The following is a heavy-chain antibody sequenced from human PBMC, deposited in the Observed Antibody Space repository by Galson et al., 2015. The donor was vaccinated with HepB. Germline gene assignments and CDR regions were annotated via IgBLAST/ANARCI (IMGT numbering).Heavy chain of an antibody. J-gene: IGHJ4*02. CDR1: GLTFRDIA. Sequence: ASGLTFRDIAMSWFRQAPGKGLEWIGFIRSNTYGGTTQSAASVKGRFTISSDDSKSTSYLQMNSRKTDDTAVYFCSSGNYDGGSDHWGQGTLVTVSS. V-gene: IGHV3-49*03. D-gene: IGHD1-7*01. CDR2: IRSNTYGGTT. CDR3: SSGNYDGGSDH.